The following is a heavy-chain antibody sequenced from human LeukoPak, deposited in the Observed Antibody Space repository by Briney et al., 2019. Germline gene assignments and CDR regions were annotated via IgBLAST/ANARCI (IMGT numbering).Heavy chain of an antibody. Sequence: PGGSLRLSCAASGFTFSSYEMNWVRQAPGKGLEWVSYISSSGSTIYYADSVKGRFTISRDNAKNSLYLQMNSLRAEDTAVYYCARASNWNDVYWGQGTLVTVSS. CDR1: GFTFSSYE. D-gene: IGHD1-1*01. J-gene: IGHJ4*02. V-gene: IGHV3-48*03. CDR2: ISSSGSTI. CDR3: ARASNWNDVY.